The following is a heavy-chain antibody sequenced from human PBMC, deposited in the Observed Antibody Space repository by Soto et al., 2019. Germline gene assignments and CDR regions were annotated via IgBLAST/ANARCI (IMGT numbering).Heavy chain of an antibody. J-gene: IGHJ4*02. D-gene: IGHD3-22*01. V-gene: IGHV4-34*01. CDR1: GWSFSGYY. CDR2: INHSGST. CDR3: ARCNEDYYDSE. Sequence: SETLSLTCAFYGWSFSGYYLSWILQPPGKGLEWIGEINHSGSTNYNPSLKSRVTISVDTSKHQFSLKLSSVTAADTVVAYGARCNEDYYDSEWGQGTLVTLSS.